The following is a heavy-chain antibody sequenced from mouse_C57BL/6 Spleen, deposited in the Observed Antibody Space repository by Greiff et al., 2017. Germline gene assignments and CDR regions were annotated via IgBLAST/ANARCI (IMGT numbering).Heavy chain of an antibody. CDR1: GYTFTNYW. J-gene: IGHJ3*01. CDR2: IYPGGGYT. D-gene: IGHD1-1*01. Sequence: QFQLQQSGAELVRPGTSVQMSCKASGYTFTNYWIGWAKQRPGHGLEWIGDIYPGGGYTNYNEKFTGKSTLTADKSSSTAFMQFSSLTSEDSAIYYCAISDGYGSGGFAYWGPGPLVTVSA. CDR3: AISDGYGSGGFAY. V-gene: IGHV1-63*01.